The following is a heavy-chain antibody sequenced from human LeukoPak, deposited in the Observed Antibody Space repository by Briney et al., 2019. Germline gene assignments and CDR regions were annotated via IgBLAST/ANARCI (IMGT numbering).Heavy chain of an antibody. CDR3: ARDIAAVAVFDY. CDR1: GFTFSSYS. V-gene: IGHV3-21*01. D-gene: IGHD6-13*01. CDR2: IGSSSSYI. J-gene: IGHJ4*02. Sequence: KSGGSLRLSCAASGFTFSSYSMNWVRQAPGKGLEWVSSIGSSSSYIYYADSVKGRFTISRDNAKNSLYLQMNSLRAEDTAVYYCARDIAAVAVFDYWGQGTLVTVSS.